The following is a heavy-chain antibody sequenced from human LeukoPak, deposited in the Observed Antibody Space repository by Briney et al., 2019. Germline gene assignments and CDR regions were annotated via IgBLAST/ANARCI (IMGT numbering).Heavy chain of an antibody. V-gene: IGHV1-69*06. Sequence: GASVKVSCKASGGTFSSYAISWVRQVPGQGLEWMGGIIPIFGTANYAQKFQGRVTITADKSTSTAYMELSSLRSEDTAVYYCASPCTSTAASFDYWGQGTLVTVSS. CDR2: IIPIFGTA. CDR1: GGTFSSYA. CDR3: ASPCTSTAASFDY. D-gene: IGHD2-2*01. J-gene: IGHJ4*02.